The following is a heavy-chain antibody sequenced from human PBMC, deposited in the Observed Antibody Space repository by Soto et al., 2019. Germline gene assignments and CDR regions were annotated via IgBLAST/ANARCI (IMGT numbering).Heavy chain of an antibody. CDR1: GTSVRHFY. V-gene: IGHV4-59*02. J-gene: IGHJ4*02. CDR2: VYYSGTT. Sequence: PSETLSLTCKVSGTSVRHFYWSWVRQPPGKRLEWIGYVYYSGTTNYNPSLKSRVTISVDLSKNQFSLRLSSVTTADTALYYCARTTAVPNSLRSRYFFDYWGQGTLVTVSS. D-gene: IGHD4-17*01. CDR3: ARTTAVPNSLRSRYFFDY.